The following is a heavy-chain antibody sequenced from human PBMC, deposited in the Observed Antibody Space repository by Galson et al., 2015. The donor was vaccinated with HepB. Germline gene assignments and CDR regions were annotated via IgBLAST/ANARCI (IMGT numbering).Heavy chain of an antibody. J-gene: IGHJ6*02. Sequence: SGGTFSSYAISWVRQASGQGLEWMGGIIPIFGTANYAQKFQGRVTITADESTSTAYMELSSLRSEDTAVYYCARKGVVVPAATPYYYYGMDVWGQGTTVTVSS. V-gene: IGHV1-69*01. CDR3: ARKGVVVPAATPYYYYGMDV. CDR1: GGTFSSYA. CDR2: IIPIFGTA. D-gene: IGHD2-2*01.